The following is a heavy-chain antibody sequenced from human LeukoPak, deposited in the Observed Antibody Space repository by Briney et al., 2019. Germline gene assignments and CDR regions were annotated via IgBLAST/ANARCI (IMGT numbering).Heavy chain of an antibody. CDR3: AIATVVTPNYDAFDI. CDR1: GYSFTSYW. V-gene: IGHV5-51*01. Sequence: GESLKISCKGSGYSFTSYWIGWVRQMPGKGLEWMGIIYPSDSDTRYSPSFQGQVTISADKSISTAYLQWSSLKASDTAMYYCAIATVVTPNYDAFDIWGQGTMVTVSS. CDR2: IYPSDSDT. D-gene: IGHD4-23*01. J-gene: IGHJ3*02.